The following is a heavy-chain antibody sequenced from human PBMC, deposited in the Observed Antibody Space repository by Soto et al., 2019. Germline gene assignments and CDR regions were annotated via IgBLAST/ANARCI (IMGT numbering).Heavy chain of an antibody. CDR3: VKDSRIQLWSIIFDY. CDR1: GFTFSSYA. Sequence: GGSLRLSCSASGFTFSSYAMHWVRQAPGKGLEYVSAISSNGGSTYYADSVKGRFTISRDNSKNTLYLQMSSLRAEDTAVYYVVKDSRIQLWSIIFDYWGQGTLVTVSS. D-gene: IGHD5-18*01. J-gene: IGHJ4*02. V-gene: IGHV3-64D*08. CDR2: ISSNGGST.